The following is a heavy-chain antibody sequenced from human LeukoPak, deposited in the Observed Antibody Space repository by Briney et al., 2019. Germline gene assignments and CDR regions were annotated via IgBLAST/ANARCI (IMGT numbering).Heavy chain of an antibody. CDR2: IYYSGST. CDR3: ARAPEVRGELDY. J-gene: IGHJ4*02. D-gene: IGHD3-10*01. CDR1: GGSFSGYY. Sequence: SETLSLTCAVYGGSFSGYYWSWIRQPPGKGLEWIGYIYYSGSTNYNPSLKSRVTISVDTSKNQFSLKLSSVTAADTAVYYCARAPEVRGELDYWGQGTLVTVSS. V-gene: IGHV4-59*12.